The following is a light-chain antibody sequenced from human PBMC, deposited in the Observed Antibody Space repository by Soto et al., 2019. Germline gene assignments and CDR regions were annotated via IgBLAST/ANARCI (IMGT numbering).Light chain of an antibody. Sequence: DIVMTQSPLSLPVTPGEPASISCRSSHSLLHSNGYNYLDWYLQKPGQSPQLLIYLGSSRASGVPDRFSGGGSGTQFTFTISSVQPEDNATYYCQQPDNRPFTFGPGTKVDI. CDR1: HSLLHSNGYNY. CDR3: QQPDNRPFT. CDR2: LGS. V-gene: IGKV2-28*01. J-gene: IGKJ3*01.